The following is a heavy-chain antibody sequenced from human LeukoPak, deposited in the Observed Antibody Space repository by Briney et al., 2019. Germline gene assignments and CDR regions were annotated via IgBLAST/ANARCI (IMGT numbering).Heavy chain of an antibody. CDR3: AKDSGWIQFIE. CDR1: GFTVSSNY. Sequence: GGSLRLSCAASGFTVSSNYMSWVRQAPGKGLEWVSVIYSGGSTYYADSVKGRFIISRDNSKTTMYLQMNSLRTEDTGVYYCAKDSGWIQFIEWGQGTSVTVSS. CDR2: IYSGGST. D-gene: IGHD5-24*01. V-gene: IGHV3-53*01. J-gene: IGHJ4*02.